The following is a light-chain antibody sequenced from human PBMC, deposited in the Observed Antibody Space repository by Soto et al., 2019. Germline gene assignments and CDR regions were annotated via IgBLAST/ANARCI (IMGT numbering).Light chain of an antibody. CDR2: DAS. Sequence: DIQMTQSPPSLFASVGDRDTITCLATQDINIYLNWYQQRPGKAPNLLIYDASNLEIGVPSRFSGSGSGTHFTFTISSLQTEDIGTYYCQQYDILPITFGRGTRLEI. J-gene: IGKJ5*01. CDR1: QDINIY. CDR3: QQYDILPIT. V-gene: IGKV1-33*01.